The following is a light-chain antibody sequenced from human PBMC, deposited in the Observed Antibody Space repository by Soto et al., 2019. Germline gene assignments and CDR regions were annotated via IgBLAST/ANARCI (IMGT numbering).Light chain of an antibody. CDR1: QTISNW. J-gene: IGKJ4*01. CDR3: QQYNTYPLT. Sequence: DIQMTQSPSTLSASVGDRVTITCRASQTISNWLACYQQKPGKAPKVLIFDASTLDGGVPSRFSGRRSGTDFTLTISSLQPSDFATYYCQQYNTYPLTFAGGTKVEI. CDR2: DAS. V-gene: IGKV1-5*01.